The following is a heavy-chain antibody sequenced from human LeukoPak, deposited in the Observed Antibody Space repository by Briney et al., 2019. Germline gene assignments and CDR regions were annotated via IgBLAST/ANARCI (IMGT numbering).Heavy chain of an antibody. CDR1: GYTFTGYY. D-gene: IGHD6-19*01. J-gene: IGHJ4*02. V-gene: IGHV1-2*02. CDR3: ARDRYSSGQNDY. Sequence: ASVKVSCKASGYTFTGYYMHWVRQAPGQRLEWMGWINPNSGATNYAQKFQGRVTMTRDTSISTAYMELSRLRSDDTAVYFCARDRYSSGQNDYWGQGTLVTVSS. CDR2: INPNSGAT.